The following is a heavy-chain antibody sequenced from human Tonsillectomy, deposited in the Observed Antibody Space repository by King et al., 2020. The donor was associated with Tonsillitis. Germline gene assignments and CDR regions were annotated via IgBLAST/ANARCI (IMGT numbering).Heavy chain of an antibody. CDR3: ASSAVSQTYCSSTSCYRPYYYGMDV. Sequence: VQLVESGGGLVKPGGSLRLSCAASGFTFSSYSMNWVRQAPGKGLEWVSSISSSSSYIYYADSVKGRFTISRDNAKNSLYLQMNSLRAEDTAVYYCASSAVSQTYCSSTSCYRPYYYGMDVWGQGTTVTVSS. CDR2: ISSSSSYI. J-gene: IGHJ6*02. CDR1: GFTFSSYS. D-gene: IGHD2-2*01. V-gene: IGHV3-21*01.